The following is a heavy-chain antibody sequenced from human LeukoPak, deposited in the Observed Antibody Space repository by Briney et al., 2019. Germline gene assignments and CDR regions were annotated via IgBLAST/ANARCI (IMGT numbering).Heavy chain of an antibody. CDR3: ATKQWLAPPPDS. Sequence: GGSLRLSCAASGFTFSKYWMLWVRQAPGKGLESVSRINTDGTVTTYADSVKGRFTVSRDNADNTMFLQMSSVRDEDAAVYYCATKQWLAPPPDSWGQGTPVTVSS. D-gene: IGHD6-19*01. J-gene: IGHJ4*02. CDR2: INTDGTVT. V-gene: IGHV3-74*01. CDR1: GFTFSKYW.